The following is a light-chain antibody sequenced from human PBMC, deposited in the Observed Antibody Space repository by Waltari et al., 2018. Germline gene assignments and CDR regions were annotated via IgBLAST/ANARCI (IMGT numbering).Light chain of an antibody. CDR3: NSRDSSGNHLHVL. J-gene: IGLJ2*01. V-gene: IGLV3-19*01. Sequence: PGHSPILVIYSQNNRPSGIPDRFLSSSSGRTASLTTTGSRAEDEAEYYCNSRDSSGNHLHVLFRGGTKLTVL. CDR2: SQN.